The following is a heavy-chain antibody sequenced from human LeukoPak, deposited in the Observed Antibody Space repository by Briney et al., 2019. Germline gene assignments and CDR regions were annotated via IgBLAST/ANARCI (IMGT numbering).Heavy chain of an antibody. CDR3: ARNPGGSYLDY. CDR1: GFTFSSYA. D-gene: IGHD1-26*01. Sequence: GGSLRLFCAACGFTFSSYAMRWVRQARGKGLEWVSAISGSGGSTYYAASAKGRFTISRDNSKNTMYLQMSSLRAKDTAVYYCARNPGGSYLDYWGQGTLVTVSS. CDR2: ISGSGGST. J-gene: IGHJ4*02. V-gene: IGHV3-23*01.